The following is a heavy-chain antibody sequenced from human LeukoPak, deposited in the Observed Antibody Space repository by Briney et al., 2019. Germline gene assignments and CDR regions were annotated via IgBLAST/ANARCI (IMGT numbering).Heavy chain of an antibody. D-gene: IGHD2-8*01. V-gene: IGHV3-21*04. CDR2: ISSSSSYI. J-gene: IGHJ3*01. Sequence: GGSLRLSCAASGFTFSSYSMNWVRQASGKGLEWVSSISSSSSYIYYADSVKGRFTISRDNSEKSLYLQMSSLRVEDTAVYYCAKGKINHNGAFDAWGQGTRVTVSS. CDR1: GFTFSSYS. CDR3: AKGKINHNGAFDA.